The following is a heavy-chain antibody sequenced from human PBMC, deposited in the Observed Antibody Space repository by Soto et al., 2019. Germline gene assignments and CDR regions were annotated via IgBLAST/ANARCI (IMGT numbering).Heavy chain of an antibody. Sequence: SETLSLTCTVSVGSISIYNWTWIRHPPGKGLEWIGYIYYSGSTNYNPSLKSRVTISVDTSKNQFSLKLSSVTAADTAVYYCARIQHGNDAFDIWGQGTMVTVSS. CDR2: IYYSGST. D-gene: IGHD6-13*01. V-gene: IGHV4-59*01. CDR1: VGSISIYN. CDR3: ARIQHGNDAFDI. J-gene: IGHJ3*02.